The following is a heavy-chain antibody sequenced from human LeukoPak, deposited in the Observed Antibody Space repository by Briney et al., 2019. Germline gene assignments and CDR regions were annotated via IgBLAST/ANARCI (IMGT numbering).Heavy chain of an antibody. J-gene: IGHJ4*02. CDR1: GFTFSSYA. Sequence: GGSLRLSCAASGFTFSSYAMSWVRQAPGKGLEWVSAISGSGGSTYYADSVKGRFTISRDNSKNTLYLQMNSLRAEDTAVYYCARENYYGSSGYYYDYWGQGTLVTVSS. D-gene: IGHD3-22*01. CDR3: ARENYYGSSGYYYDY. CDR2: ISGSGGST. V-gene: IGHV3-23*01.